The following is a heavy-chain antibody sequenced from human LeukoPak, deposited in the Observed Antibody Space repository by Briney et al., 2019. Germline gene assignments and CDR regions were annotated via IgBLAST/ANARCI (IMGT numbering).Heavy chain of an antibody. Sequence: SETLSLICTVSGTSISSISYYWGWIRQPPGKGLEWIGSIYHSGSTYSNPSLKSRVTISVDTSKNQFSLKLSSVTAADTAAYYCARHGSGFHTGIFYYYYMDVWGKGTTVTVFS. CDR1: GTSISSISYY. V-gene: IGHV4-39*01. J-gene: IGHJ6*03. CDR2: IYHSGST. CDR3: ARHGSGFHTGIFYYYYMDV. D-gene: IGHD3-3*01.